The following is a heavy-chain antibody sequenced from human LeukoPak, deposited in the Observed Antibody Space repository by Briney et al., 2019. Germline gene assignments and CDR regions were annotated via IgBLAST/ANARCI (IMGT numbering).Heavy chain of an antibody. CDR3: ARVPYYYFWSNYCTDAFDI. D-gene: IGHD3-3*01. Sequence: PGGSLRLSCVASGFTFSNYNMNWVRQAPGKGLEWVSSISGSGTYIYYADSLKGRFTISRDNAKNSLYLQMNSLRAEDTAVYYCARVPYYYFWSNYCTDAFDIWGQGTMVTVSS. V-gene: IGHV3-21*01. CDR1: GFTFSNYN. J-gene: IGHJ3*02. CDR2: ISGSGTYI.